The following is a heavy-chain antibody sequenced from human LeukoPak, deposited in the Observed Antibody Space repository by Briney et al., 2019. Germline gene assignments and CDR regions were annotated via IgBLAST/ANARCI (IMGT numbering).Heavy chain of an antibody. CDR2: IYYSGST. V-gene: IGHV4-59*01. CDR1: GGSISSYY. Sequence: PSEALSLTCTVSGGSISSYYWSWIRQPPGKGLEWIGYIYYSGSTNYNPSLKSRVTISVDTSKNQFSLKLSSVTAADTAVYYCARDPSGYYGWFDPWGQGTLVTVSS. CDR3: ARDPSGYYGWFDP. J-gene: IGHJ5*02. D-gene: IGHD3-3*01.